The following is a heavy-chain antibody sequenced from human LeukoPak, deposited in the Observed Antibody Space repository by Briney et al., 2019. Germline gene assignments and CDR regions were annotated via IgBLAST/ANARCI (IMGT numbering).Heavy chain of an antibody. V-gene: IGHV4-4*07. D-gene: IGHD3-10*02. CDR3: ARDVRGVLGRAV. Sequence: SETLSLTCAVSGDSISTYYWSWIRQPAGKGLEWIGRIYTNETTNYNPSLKSRVTMSVDASKNQFSLKLSSVTAADTAVYYCARDVRGVLGRAVWGKGTTVTVSS. CDR2: IYTNETT. J-gene: IGHJ6*04. CDR1: GDSISTYY.